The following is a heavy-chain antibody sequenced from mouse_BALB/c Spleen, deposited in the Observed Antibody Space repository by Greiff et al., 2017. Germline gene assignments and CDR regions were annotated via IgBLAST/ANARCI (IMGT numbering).Heavy chain of an antibody. CDR3: ARGLLLRYLAWFAY. J-gene: IGHJ3*01. Sequence: VQLQESGAELMKPGASVKISCKATGYTFSSYWIEWVKQRPGHGLEWIGEILPGSGSTNYNEKFKGKATFTADTSSNTAYMQLSSLTSEDSAVYYCARGLLLRYLAWFAYWGQGTLVTVSA. CDR2: ILPGSGST. V-gene: IGHV1-9*01. D-gene: IGHD1-1*01. CDR1: GYTFSSYW.